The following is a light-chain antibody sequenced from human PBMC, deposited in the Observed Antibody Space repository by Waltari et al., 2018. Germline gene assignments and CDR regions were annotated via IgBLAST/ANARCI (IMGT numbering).Light chain of an antibody. Sequence: DIVMTQSPDSLAVSLGETATINCKSSQSVLYNSNNKNNLAWYQHKPGQPPKLRIYWASTRESGVPDRFSGSGSGTDFTLTITSLQAADVAVYYCQQYYSTPETFGQGTKLEIK. V-gene: IGKV4-1*01. CDR2: WAS. J-gene: IGKJ2*01. CDR3: QQYYSTPET. CDR1: QSVLYNSNNKNN.